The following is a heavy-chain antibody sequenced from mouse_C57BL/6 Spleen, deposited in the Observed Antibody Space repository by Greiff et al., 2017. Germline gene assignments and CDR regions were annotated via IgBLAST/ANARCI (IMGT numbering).Heavy chain of an antibody. J-gene: IGHJ4*01. CDR2: IDPEDGDT. CDR1: GFNIKDYY. D-gene: IGHD2-5*01. Sequence: VQLQQSGAELVRPGASVKLSCTASGFNIKDYYMHWVKQRPEQGLEWIGRIDPEDGDTEYAPKFQGKATMTADTSSNTAYLQLSSLTSEDTAVYYCIRSYSNYFYAMDYWGQGTSVTVSS. V-gene: IGHV14-1*01. CDR3: IRSYSNYFYAMDY.